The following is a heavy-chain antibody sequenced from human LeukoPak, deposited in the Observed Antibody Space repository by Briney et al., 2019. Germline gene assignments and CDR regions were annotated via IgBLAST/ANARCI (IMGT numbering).Heavy chain of an antibody. Sequence: SETLSLTCTVSGGSISSHYWSWIRQPPGKGLEWIGYIYYSGSTNYNPSLKSRVTISVDTSKNQFSLKLSSVTAADTAVYYCARGEAARLFDYWGQGTLVTVSP. J-gene: IGHJ4*02. D-gene: IGHD6-6*01. V-gene: IGHV4-59*11. CDR2: IYYSGST. CDR1: GGSISSHY. CDR3: ARGEAARLFDY.